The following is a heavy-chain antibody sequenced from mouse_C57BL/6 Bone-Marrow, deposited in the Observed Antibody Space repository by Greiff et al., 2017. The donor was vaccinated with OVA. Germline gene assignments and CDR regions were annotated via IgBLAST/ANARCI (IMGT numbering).Heavy chain of an antibody. V-gene: IGHV1-53*01. CDR2: INPSNGGP. CDR1: GYTFTSYW. Sequence: QVQLQQPGTELVKPGASVKLSCKASGYTFTSYWMHWVKQRPGQGLEWIGNINPSNGGPNYNEKFKSKATLTVDKSSSTAYMQLSSLTSEDSAVYDCAREGNGYYPRDYWGQGTTLTVSS. J-gene: IGHJ2*01. D-gene: IGHD2-3*01. CDR3: AREGNGYYPRDY.